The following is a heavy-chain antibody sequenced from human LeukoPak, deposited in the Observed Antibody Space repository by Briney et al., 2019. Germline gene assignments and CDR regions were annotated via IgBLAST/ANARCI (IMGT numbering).Heavy chain of an antibody. J-gene: IGHJ3*02. CDR3: AKGDYGGAFDI. Sequence: GSVKGRFTISRDNSKNTLYLQMNSLRAEDTAVYYCAKGDYGGAFDIWGQGTMVTVSS. D-gene: IGHD4-23*01. V-gene: IGHV3-23*01.